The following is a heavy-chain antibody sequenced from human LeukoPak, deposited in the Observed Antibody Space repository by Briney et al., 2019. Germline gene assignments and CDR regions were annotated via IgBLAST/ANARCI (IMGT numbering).Heavy chain of an antibody. D-gene: IGHD1-26*01. J-gene: IGHJ4*02. CDR1: GYPISSGYY. CDR3: ARDGGSGSSDFDY. CDR2: IYHSGST. V-gene: IGHV4-38-2*02. Sequence: SETLSLTCAVSGYPISSGYYWGWIRQPPGKGLEWIGSIYHSGSTYYNPSLKSRVTISVDTSKNQFSLKLSSVTAADTAVYYCARDGGSGSSDFDYWGQGTLVTVSS.